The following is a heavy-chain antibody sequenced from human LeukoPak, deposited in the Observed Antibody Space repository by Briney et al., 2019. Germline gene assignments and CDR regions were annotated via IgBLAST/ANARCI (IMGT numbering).Heavy chain of an antibody. CDR2: IYSGGST. D-gene: IGHD4/OR15-4a*01. J-gene: IGHJ4*02. Sequence: PAGSLRLSSAASVVTVSSNYMSWVRPAPGKGPEWVSVIYSGGSTYYADSVNGRLTISRDNSKSAVYLQMNSLRLEDTAVYYCARVQGAYLDHWGQGGLVTV. CDR3: ARVQGAYLDH. V-gene: IGHV3-53*05. CDR1: VVTVSSNY.